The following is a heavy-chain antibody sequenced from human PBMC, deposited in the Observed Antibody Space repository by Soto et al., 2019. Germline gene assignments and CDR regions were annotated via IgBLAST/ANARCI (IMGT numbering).Heavy chain of an antibody. CDR2: IYTSGST. D-gene: IGHD3-3*01. Sequence: QVQLQESGPGLVKPSETLSLTCTVSGGSISSYYWSWIRQPAGKGLEWIGRIYTSGSTNYNPSLKSRVTMSVDTSKNQFSLKLSSVTAADTAVYYCARDNLAMSSYYLYYYYYGMDVWGQGTTVTVSS. CDR1: GGSISSYY. J-gene: IGHJ6*02. CDR3: ARDNLAMSSYYLYYYYYGMDV. V-gene: IGHV4-4*07.